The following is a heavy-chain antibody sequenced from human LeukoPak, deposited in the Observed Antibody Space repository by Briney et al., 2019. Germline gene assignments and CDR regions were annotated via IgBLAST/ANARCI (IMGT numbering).Heavy chain of an antibody. V-gene: IGHV3-30*03. CDR1: GFTFSSYG. Sequence: GGSLRLSCAASGFTFSSYGMHWVRQAPGKGLEWVAVISYDGSNKYYADSVKGRFTISRDNAKNSLYLQINSLRAEDTAVYYCARSSYSSSSSVWGQGTMVTVSS. CDR2: ISYDGSNK. CDR3: ARSSYSSSSSV. D-gene: IGHD6-6*01. J-gene: IGHJ3*01.